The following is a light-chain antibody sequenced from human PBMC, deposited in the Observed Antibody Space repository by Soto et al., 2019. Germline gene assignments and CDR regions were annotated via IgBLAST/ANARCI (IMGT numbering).Light chain of an antibody. V-gene: IGKV3-11*01. CDR2: DAS. CDR1: QSVGIY. J-gene: IGKJ4*01. CDR3: QQHTCWTRLT. Sequence: EIVLTQSPGTLSLSPGERATLSCRASQSVGIYLAWYQQKPGQAPRLLLYDASTRATGIPARFSGSGSGTDSNLTISSMEPEDFAVYHYQQHTCWTRLTFGGGTKVEIK.